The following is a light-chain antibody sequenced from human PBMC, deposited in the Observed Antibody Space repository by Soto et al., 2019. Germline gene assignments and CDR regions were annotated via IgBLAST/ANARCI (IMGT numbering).Light chain of an antibody. CDR1: QSVSSNY. Sequence: EIVLTQSPGTLSLSPGEIATLSCRTSQSVSSNYLSWYQQKPGQAPRILIYGESSRATGIPDRLSGSGSGTDLNLTISRLEPEDFAVYYCQQYGSSGRTFGQGTKVDIK. CDR2: GES. V-gene: IGKV3-20*01. J-gene: IGKJ1*01. CDR3: QQYGSSGRT.